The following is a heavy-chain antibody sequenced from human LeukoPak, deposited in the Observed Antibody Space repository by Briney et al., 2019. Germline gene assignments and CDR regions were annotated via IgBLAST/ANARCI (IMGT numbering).Heavy chain of an antibody. V-gene: IGHV3-23*01. CDR2: ISNSKGISD. CDR3: VKRRDAYPIRGTFDS. D-gene: IGHD5-24*01. Sequence: GGSLRLSCAVSGFTFTSYPMSWVRQAPGKGPEWVSGISNSKGISDYYADSVKGRFTISRDNSKNTLYLQMNGLRAEDTAVYYCVKRRDAYPIRGTFDSWGQGALVTVSS. J-gene: IGHJ4*02. CDR1: GFTFTSYP.